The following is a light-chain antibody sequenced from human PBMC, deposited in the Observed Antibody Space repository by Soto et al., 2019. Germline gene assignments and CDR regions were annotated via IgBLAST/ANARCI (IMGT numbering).Light chain of an antibody. CDR3: QSYDSSLNGLYV. CDR2: GDR. J-gene: IGLJ1*01. CDR1: SSDIGAGYD. Sequence: QSVLTQPPSVSGAPGQRVTISCTGSSSDIGAGYDVHWYQQFPGRAPKVIMYGDRHRPSGVPDRFSGSKSGTSASLAITGLQAEDEADYYCQSYDSSLNGLYVFGSGTKLTVL. V-gene: IGLV1-40*01.